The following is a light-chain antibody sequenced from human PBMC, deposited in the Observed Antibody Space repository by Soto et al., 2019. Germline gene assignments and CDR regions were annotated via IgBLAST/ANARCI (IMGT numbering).Light chain of an antibody. V-gene: IGKV3D-15*01. CDR2: YAS. CDR1: RGVGNS. Sequence: EIVMTQSPATLSVSPGERATLSYRASRGVGNSLAWYQQKPGQAPRLLVYYASTRATGIPDRFSGSGSGTEFTHTISSLQSEDIAMYHCQQYSTWPMFTFGQGTQLEI. CDR3: QQYSTWPMFT. J-gene: IGKJ2*01.